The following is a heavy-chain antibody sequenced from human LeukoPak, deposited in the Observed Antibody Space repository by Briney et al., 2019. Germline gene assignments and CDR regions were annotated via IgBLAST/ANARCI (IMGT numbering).Heavy chain of an antibody. V-gene: IGHV1-18*01. J-gene: IGHJ5*02. CDR2: ISAYNGNT. D-gene: IGHD2-2*01. CDR3: ARELRVIVVVPAASGYVFDP. CDR1: GYTFTSYG. Sequence: PLASVKVSCKASGYTFTSYGISWVRQAPGQGLEWMGWISAYNGNTNYAQKLQGRVTMTTDTSTSTAYMELRSLRSDDTAVYYCARELRVIVVVPAASGYVFDPWGQGTLVTVSS.